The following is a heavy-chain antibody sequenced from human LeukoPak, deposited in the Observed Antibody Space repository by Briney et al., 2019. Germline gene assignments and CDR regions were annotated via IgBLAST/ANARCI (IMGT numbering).Heavy chain of an antibody. CDR3: AGDPQILYSSGWSDYYYMDV. D-gene: IGHD6-19*01. CDR2: IIPIFGTA. V-gene: IGHV1-69*06. J-gene: IGHJ6*03. CDR1: GGTFSSYA. Sequence: SVKVSCKASGGTFSSYAISWVRQAPGQGLEWMGGIIPIFGTASYAQKFQGRVTITADKSTSTAYMELSSLRSEDTAVYYCAGDPQILYSSGWSDYYYMDVWGKGTTVTVSS.